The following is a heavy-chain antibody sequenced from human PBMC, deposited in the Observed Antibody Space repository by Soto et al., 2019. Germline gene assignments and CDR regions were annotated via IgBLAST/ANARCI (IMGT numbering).Heavy chain of an antibody. V-gene: IGHV4-4*02. CDR3: ASPWGMDSGGS. D-gene: IGHD6-25*01. J-gene: IGHJ5*02. CDR1: GGSMRTTSW. Sequence: QVQLQESGPGLVKPSGTLSLTCSVSGGSMRTTSWWRWVRQPPGKGLEWIGEIYHSGTTNYNPSLNSQDTISVDTTKNQFFLTLRSVTAADKVIDYCASPWGMDSGGSWGQGTLVTVSS. CDR2: IYHSGTT.